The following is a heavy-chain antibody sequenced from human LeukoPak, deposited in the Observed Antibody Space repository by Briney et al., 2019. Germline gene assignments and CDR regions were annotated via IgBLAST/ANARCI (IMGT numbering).Heavy chain of an antibody. D-gene: IGHD3-10*01. CDR3: VGVETITMVRGASGDV. J-gene: IGHJ6*04. CDR1: GFSVSSNY. CDR2: IHSGGRA. V-gene: IGHV3-66*02. Sequence: PGGSLRLSCAASGFSVSSNYMTWVRQAPGKGLEWVSVIHSGGRAYYADSVKGRFTTSRDNSKNTLDLQMNNLSVEDTAVYYCVGVETITMVRGASGDVWGKGTTVTVSS.